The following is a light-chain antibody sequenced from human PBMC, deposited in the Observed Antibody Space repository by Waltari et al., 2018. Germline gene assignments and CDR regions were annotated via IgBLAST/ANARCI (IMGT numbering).Light chain of an antibody. V-gene: IGKV1-9*01. J-gene: IGKJ1*01. CDR3: QLLDSSQWT. Sequence: IQLTQSPSSLSASVGDRVTITCRASQGISDFLAWYQQKPGKAPKLLIYAASTLQSGVPSRFGGSGSGTDFTLTITSLQPEDVATYYCQLLDSSQWTFGQGTKVDMK. CDR2: AAS. CDR1: QGISDF.